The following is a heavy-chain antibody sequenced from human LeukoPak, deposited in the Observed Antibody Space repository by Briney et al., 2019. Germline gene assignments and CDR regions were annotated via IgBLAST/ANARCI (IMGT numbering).Heavy chain of an antibody. J-gene: IGHJ4*02. Sequence: PSETLSLTCAVSGGSISSRYWTWIRQPPGKGLEWIGYINYSGSTNYNPSLKSRVSISIDTSQNQFSLNLISVTAADTAVYYCARQIGSYYIMDYWGQGTLVTVSS. V-gene: IGHV4-59*08. CDR1: GGSISSRY. CDR2: INYSGST. CDR3: ARQIGSYYIMDY. D-gene: IGHD1-26*01.